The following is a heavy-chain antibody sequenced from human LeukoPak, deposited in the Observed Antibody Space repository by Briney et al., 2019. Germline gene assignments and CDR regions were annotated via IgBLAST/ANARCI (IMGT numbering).Heavy chain of an antibody. CDR3: ARGVTPGWLHGYFDH. D-gene: IGHD5-12*01. J-gene: IGHJ4*02. V-gene: IGHV4-59*01. CDR1: GGSISTYY. Sequence: SETLSLTCTVSGGSISTYYWSWIRQPPGKGLEWIGYIYYSGSTNNNPSLKSRLTISVDTSKNQFSLRLSSVTAADTAVYYCARGVTPGWLHGYFDHWGQGALVTVS. CDR2: IYYSGST.